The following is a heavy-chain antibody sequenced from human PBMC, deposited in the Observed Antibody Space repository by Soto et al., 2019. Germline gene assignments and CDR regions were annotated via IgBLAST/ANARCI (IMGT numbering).Heavy chain of an antibody. CDR1: GGTFSSYT. CDR3: ARYDGLVNCGGDCYS. V-gene: IGHV1-69*02. CDR2: IIPILGIA. Sequence: QVQLVQSGAEVKKPGSSVKVSCKASGGTFSSYTISWVRQAPGQGLEWMGRIIPILGIANYAQKFQGRVTITADKSTSTAYMELSSLRSEDTAVYYCARYDGLVNCGGDCYSWGQGTLVTVSS. D-gene: IGHD2-21*02. J-gene: IGHJ4*02.